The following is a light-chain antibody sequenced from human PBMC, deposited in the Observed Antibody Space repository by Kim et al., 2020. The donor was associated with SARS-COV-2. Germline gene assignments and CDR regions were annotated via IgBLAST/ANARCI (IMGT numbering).Light chain of an antibody. CDR3: QVWDSSTVV. Sequence: SYELTQPLSVSVALGQTARITCGGNNIGSKDVHWYQQKPGQAPVLVIYRDSNRPSGIPERFSGSNSGNTATLTISRAQAGDEADYYCQVWDSSTVVFGGGNQLTVL. CDR1: NIGSKD. J-gene: IGLJ2*01. V-gene: IGLV3-9*01. CDR2: RDS.